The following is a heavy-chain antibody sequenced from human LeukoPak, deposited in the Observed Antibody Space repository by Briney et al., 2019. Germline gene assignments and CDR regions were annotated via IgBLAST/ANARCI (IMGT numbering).Heavy chain of an antibody. Sequence: PSETLSLTCAVDGGSFSGYYWSWIRQPAGKGLEWIGRIYTSGSTNYNPSLKSRVTMSVDTSKNQFSLKLSSVTAADTAVYYCARDQYYYGSGSTSYYFDYWGQGTLVTVSS. V-gene: IGHV4-4*07. CDR1: GGSFSGYY. CDR3: ARDQYYYGSGSTSYYFDY. CDR2: IYTSGST. J-gene: IGHJ4*02. D-gene: IGHD3-10*01.